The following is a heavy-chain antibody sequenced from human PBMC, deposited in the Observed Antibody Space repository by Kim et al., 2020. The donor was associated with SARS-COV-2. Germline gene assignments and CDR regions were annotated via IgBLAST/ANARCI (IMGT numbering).Heavy chain of an antibody. D-gene: IGHD2-2*01. V-gene: IGHV5-10-1*01. J-gene: IGHJ5*02. CDR3: ARHGSRYCSRTSCPFDP. CDR2: IDPSDSYT. Sequence: GESLKISCKGSGYSFTSYWISWVRQMPGKGLEWMGRIDPSDSYTNYSPSFQGHVTISADKSISTAYLQWSSLKASDTAMYYCARHGSRYCSRTSCPFDPWGQGTLVTVSS. CDR1: GYSFTSYW.